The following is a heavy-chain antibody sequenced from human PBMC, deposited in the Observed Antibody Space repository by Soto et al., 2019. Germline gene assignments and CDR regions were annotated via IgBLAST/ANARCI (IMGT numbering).Heavy chain of an antibody. J-gene: IGHJ4*02. D-gene: IGHD5-12*01. CDR2: IYYSGST. CDR3: ARWLGYGPHFDY. Sequence: SETLSLTCTVSGGSISSGDYYWSWIRQPPGKGLEWIGYIYYSGSTYYNPSLKSRVTISVDTSKNQFSLKLSSVTAADTAVYYCARWLGYGPHFDYWGQGSLVTVSS. V-gene: IGHV4-30-4*01. CDR1: GGSISSGDYY.